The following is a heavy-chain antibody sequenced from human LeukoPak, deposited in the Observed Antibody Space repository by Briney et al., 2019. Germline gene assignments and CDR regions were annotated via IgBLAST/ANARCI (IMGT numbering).Heavy chain of an antibody. CDR2: IYHSGST. V-gene: IGHV4-30-2*01. J-gene: IGHJ4*02. CDR1: GGSISSGGYS. Sequence: SETLSLTCTVSGGSISSGGYSWSWIRQPPGKGLEWIGYIYHSGSTYYNPSLKSRVTMSVDRSKNQFFLKLSSVTAADTAVYYCARVVSSGYYHFDYWGQGTLVTVSS. D-gene: IGHD3-22*01. CDR3: ARVVSSGYYHFDY.